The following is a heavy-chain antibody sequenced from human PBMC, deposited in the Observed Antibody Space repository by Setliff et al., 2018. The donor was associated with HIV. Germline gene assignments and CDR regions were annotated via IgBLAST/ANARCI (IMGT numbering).Heavy chain of an antibody. CDR2: ILHDGSDK. Sequence: GGSLRLSCVASGFTFSSYGMHWVRQAPGKGLEWVAFILHDGSDKDCSDSVKGRFTISRDNSKNTLYLQMNSLRAEDTAVYYCARDPYPYGDYGDWYFDLWGRGTLVTVSS. CDR3: ARDPYPYGDYGDWYFDL. V-gene: IGHV3-30*02. CDR1: GFTFSSYG. D-gene: IGHD4-17*01. J-gene: IGHJ2*01.